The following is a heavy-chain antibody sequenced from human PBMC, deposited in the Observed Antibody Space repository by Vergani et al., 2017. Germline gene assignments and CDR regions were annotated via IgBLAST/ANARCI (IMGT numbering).Heavy chain of an antibody. CDR1: GFTVSSNY. V-gene: IGHV3-53*04. CDR3: AKVGRIAAAVKGFDY. CDR2: IYSVGST. Sequence: EVQLVESGGGLVKPGGSLRLSCAASGFTVSSNYMSWVRQAPGKGLEWVSVIYSVGSTYYADSVKGRFTISRHNSKITLYLQMNSLRAEDTAVYYWAKVGRIAAAVKGFDYWGQGTLVTVSS. D-gene: IGHD6-13*01. J-gene: IGHJ4*02.